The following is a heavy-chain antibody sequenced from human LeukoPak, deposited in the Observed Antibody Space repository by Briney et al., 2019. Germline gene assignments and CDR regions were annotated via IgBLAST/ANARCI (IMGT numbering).Heavy chain of an antibody. V-gene: IGHV3-23*01. J-gene: IGHJ4*02. Sequence: GGSLRLSCAASGFTVSSNYMSWVRQAPGKGLEWGSAISGSGGRAYYADSVKGRFTISRDNSKNTLYLQMNSLRAEDTAVYYCASNGIVATIDFDYWGQGTLVTVSS. CDR2: ISGSGGRA. CDR1: GFTVSSNY. D-gene: IGHD5-12*01. CDR3: ASNGIVATIDFDY.